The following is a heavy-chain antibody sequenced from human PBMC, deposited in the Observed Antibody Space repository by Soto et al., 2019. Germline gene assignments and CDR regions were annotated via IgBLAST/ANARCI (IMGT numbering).Heavy chain of an antibody. CDR2: ISAYNGNT. CDR3: ARAQYYDFWSGYYGWFDY. D-gene: IGHD3-3*01. CDR1: GYTFTSYG. Sequence: ASVKVSCKASGYTFTSYGISWVRQAPGQGLEWMGWISAYNGNTNYAQKLQGRVTMTTDTSTSTAYMELRSLRSDDTAVYYCARAQYYDFWSGYYGWFDYWGQGTLVTVSS. V-gene: IGHV1-18*01. J-gene: IGHJ4*02.